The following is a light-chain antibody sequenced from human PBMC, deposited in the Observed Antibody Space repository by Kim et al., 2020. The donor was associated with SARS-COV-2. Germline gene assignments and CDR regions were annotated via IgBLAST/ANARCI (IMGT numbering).Light chain of an antibody. CDR2: GAS. J-gene: IGKJ5*01. CDR3: QQYNNWPPIT. CDR1: QSVNSN. Sequence: SPGETAPLSCTASQSVNSNLAWYQKKPGQSPTLLIYGASSRATGIPARFSGSGSGTEFTLTISSLQSEDFALYYCQQYNNWPPITFGQGTRLEIK. V-gene: IGKV3-15*01.